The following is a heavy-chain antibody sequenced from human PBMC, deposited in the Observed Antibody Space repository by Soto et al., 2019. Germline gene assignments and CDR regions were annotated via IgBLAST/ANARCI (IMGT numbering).Heavy chain of an antibody. D-gene: IGHD1-1*01. CDR2: IDPSDSYT. J-gene: IGHJ4*02. V-gene: IGHV5-10-1*01. CDR1: GYSFTSYW. Sequence: GSLNISCKGSGYSFTSYWISWVRQMPGKGLEWMGRIDPSDSYTNYSPSFQGHVTISADKSISTAYLQWSSLKASDTAMYYCARLSNWNQKIDYWGQGTLVTVSS. CDR3: ARLSNWNQKIDY.